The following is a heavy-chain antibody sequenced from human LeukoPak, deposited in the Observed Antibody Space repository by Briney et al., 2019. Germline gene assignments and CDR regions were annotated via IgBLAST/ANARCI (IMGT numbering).Heavy chain of an antibody. CDR2: INSDGSST. V-gene: IGHV3-74*01. Sequence: PGGSLRLSCAASGFTFSSYEMNWVRQAPGKGLVWVSRINSDGSSTTYADSVKGRFTISRDNAKNTLYLQMNSLRAEDTAVYYCVRGLEVHTALTGYWGQGTLVTVSS. CDR1: GFTFSSYE. CDR3: VRGLEVHTALTGY. J-gene: IGHJ4*02. D-gene: IGHD3-9*01.